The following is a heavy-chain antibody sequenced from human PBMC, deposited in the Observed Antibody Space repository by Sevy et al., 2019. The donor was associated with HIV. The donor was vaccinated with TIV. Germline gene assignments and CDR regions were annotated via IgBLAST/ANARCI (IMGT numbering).Heavy chain of an antibody. CDR3: ATSANLDTSWFDP. D-gene: IGHD5-18*01. CDR2: INSAGT. CDR1: GSTFSDDY. J-gene: IGHJ5*02. Sequence: ASVKVSCKASGSTFSDDYIHWVRQAPGEGLEWVGRINSAGTNFAERFQGRVTMTRDASISTAYMELSSLRSDDTATYYCATSANLDTSWFDPWGQGILVTVSS. V-gene: IGHV1-2*02.